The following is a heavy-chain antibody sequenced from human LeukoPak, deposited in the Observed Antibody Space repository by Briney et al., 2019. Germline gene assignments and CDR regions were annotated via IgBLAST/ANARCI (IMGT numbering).Heavy chain of an antibody. Sequence: PSETLSLTCTVSGGSISSSSYYWGWIRQPPGKGLEWIGSIYYSGSTYYNPSLKSRVTISVDTSKKQFSLKLSSVTAADTAVYYCARGWDYYDSSGYNDAFDIWGQGTMVTVSS. J-gene: IGHJ3*02. V-gene: IGHV4-39*01. D-gene: IGHD3-22*01. CDR2: IYYSGST. CDR3: ARGWDYYDSSGYNDAFDI. CDR1: GGSISSSSYY.